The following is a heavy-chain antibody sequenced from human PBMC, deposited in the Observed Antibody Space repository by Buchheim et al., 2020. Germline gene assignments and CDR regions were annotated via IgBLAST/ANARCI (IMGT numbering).Heavy chain of an antibody. J-gene: IGHJ4*02. CDR2: INPSGAST. Sequence: QVQLVQSGTEMKKPGASVKVSCKASGYTFTSYYIHWVRQAPGQGLEWMGVINPSGASTNYALKFQGRVTMTRDTYTSTVYMEVSSLRSEDTAVYYCARDLGDFLWGSYRPYFDYWGQGTL. CDR3: ARDLGDFLWGSYRPYFDY. D-gene: IGHD3-16*02. V-gene: IGHV1-46*01. CDR1: GYTFTSYY.